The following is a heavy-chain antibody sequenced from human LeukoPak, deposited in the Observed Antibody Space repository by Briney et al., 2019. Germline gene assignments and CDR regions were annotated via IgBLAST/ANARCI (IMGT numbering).Heavy chain of an antibody. D-gene: IGHD5-18*01. CDR1: GGSFSGYY. V-gene: IGHV4-34*01. CDR2: INHSGST. CDR3: AGHTLDTAMGIDY. J-gene: IGHJ4*02. Sequence: SQTLSLTCVVYGGSFSGYYWSWIRQPPGKGLEWIGEINHSGSTNYNPSLKSRVTISVDTSKNQFSLKLRSVTAADTAVYYCAGHTLDTAMGIDYWGQGTLVTVSS.